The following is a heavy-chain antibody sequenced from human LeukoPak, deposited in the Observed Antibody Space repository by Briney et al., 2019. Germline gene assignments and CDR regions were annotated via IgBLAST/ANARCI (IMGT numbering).Heavy chain of an antibody. CDR2: IYYSGST. Sequence: SETLSLTCTVSGGSISSYYWSWIRQPPGKGLEWIGYIYYSGSTNYNPSLKSRVTISVDTSKNQFSLKLSSVTAADTAVYYCARGYSYADAFDIRGQGTMVTVSS. D-gene: IGHD5-18*01. CDR3: ARGYSYADAFDI. CDR1: GGSISSYY. V-gene: IGHV4-59*08. J-gene: IGHJ3*02.